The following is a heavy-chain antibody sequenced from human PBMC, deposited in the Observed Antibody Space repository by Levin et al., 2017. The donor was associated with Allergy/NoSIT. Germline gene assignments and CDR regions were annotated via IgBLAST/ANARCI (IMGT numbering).Heavy chain of an antibody. CDR1: GFTFNTYG. CDR3: ARDLNRGGHYYSSTYYGVICAFDI. D-gene: IGHD3-22*01. V-gene: IGHV3-30*03. J-gene: IGHJ3*02. CDR2: ISYDGSHQ. Sequence: GGSLRLSCAASGFTFNTYGMHWVRQAPGKGLEWVAVISYDGSHQYYADSVKGRFTISRDNSKNTLSLQMNTLRAEDTAVYFCARDLNRGGHYYSSTYYGVICAFDIWGQGTMVTVSS.